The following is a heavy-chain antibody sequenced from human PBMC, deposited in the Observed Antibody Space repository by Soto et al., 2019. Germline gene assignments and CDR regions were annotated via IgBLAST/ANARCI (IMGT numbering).Heavy chain of an antibody. V-gene: IGHV3-23*01. Sequence: PGGSLRLSCAASGFTFSTYAMSGVRQAPGKGLEWVSAISGSGGSTYYADSVKGRFTISRDNSKNTLYLQMNSLRAEDTAVYYCAKGSQWLRDWFDPWGQGTLVTVSS. CDR3: AKGSQWLRDWFDP. CDR1: GFTFSTYA. J-gene: IGHJ5*02. D-gene: IGHD6-19*01. CDR2: ISGSGGST.